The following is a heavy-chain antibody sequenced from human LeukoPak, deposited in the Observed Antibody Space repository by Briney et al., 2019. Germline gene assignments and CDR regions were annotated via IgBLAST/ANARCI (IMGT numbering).Heavy chain of an antibody. CDR3: ARARPYYYDSSGYFYDAFDI. CDR1: GGTFTSYA. CDR2: IIPIIGTA. D-gene: IGHD3-22*01. J-gene: IGHJ3*02. V-gene: IGHV1-69*06. Sequence: SVKVSCKASGGTFTSYAISWVRQAPGQGLEWMGGIIPIIGTANYAQKFQGRVTITADKSTSTAYMELSSLRSEDTAVYYCARARPYYYDSSGYFYDAFDIWGQGTMVTVSS.